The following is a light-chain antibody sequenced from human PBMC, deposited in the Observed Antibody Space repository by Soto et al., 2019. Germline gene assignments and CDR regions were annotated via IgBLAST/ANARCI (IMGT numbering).Light chain of an antibody. CDR1: SSDVGVYNY. V-gene: IGLV2-14*01. Sequence: QSALTQPAYVSGSPGQSITISGTGTSSDVGVYNYVSWYQQHPGKDPKLMIYSVSNRPSGVSNRFSGSKSGNTASLTISVLQAEDESDYYCSSYTSSSTLGFGTGTKGTVL. CDR2: SVS. CDR3: SSYTSSSTLG. J-gene: IGLJ1*01.